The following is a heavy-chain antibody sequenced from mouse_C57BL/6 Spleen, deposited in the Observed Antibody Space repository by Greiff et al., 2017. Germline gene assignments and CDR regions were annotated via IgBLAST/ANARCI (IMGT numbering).Heavy chain of an antibody. Sequence: VQLQQSGAELVRPGASVTLSCKASGYTFTDYEMHWVKQTPVHGLEWSGAIDPETGGTAYNQKFKGKAILTADKSSSTAYMELRSLTSEDSAVYYCTIDRGYPFAYWGQGTLVTVSA. D-gene: IGHD2-2*01. CDR2: IDPETGGT. CDR3: TIDRGYPFAY. CDR1: GYTFTDYE. V-gene: IGHV1-15*01. J-gene: IGHJ3*01.